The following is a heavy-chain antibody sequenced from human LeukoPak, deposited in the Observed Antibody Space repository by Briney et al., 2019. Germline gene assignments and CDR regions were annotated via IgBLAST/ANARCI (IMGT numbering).Heavy chain of an antibody. CDR1: GFTFSNYW. V-gene: IGHV3-48*01. Sequence: GGSLRLSCAASGFTFSNYWMTWVRQAPGKGLEWVSYISSSSSTIYYADSVKGRFTISRDNAKNSLYLQMNSLRAEDTAVYYCARDQEYCSSTSCYRWFDPWGQGTLVTVSS. CDR3: ARDQEYCSSTSCYRWFDP. J-gene: IGHJ5*02. CDR2: ISSSSSTI. D-gene: IGHD2-2*02.